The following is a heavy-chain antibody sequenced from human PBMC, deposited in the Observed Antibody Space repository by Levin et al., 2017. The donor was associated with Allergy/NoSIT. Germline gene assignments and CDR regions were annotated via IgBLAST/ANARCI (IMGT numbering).Heavy chain of an antibody. CDR2: ISYDGSNK. V-gene: IGHV3-30*18. Sequence: SCAASGFTFSSYGMHWVRQAPGKGLEWVAVISYDGSNKYYADSVKGRFTISRDNSKNTLYLQMNSLRAEDTAVYYCAKSVQWLSRRGENYFDYWGQGTLVTVSS. CDR1: GFTFSSYG. J-gene: IGHJ4*02. D-gene: IGHD3-22*01. CDR3: AKSVQWLSRRGENYFDY.